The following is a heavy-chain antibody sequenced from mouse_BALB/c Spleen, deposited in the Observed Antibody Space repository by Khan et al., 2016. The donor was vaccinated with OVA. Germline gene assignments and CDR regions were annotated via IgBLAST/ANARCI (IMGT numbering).Heavy chain of an antibody. V-gene: IGHV5-6*01. J-gene: IGHJ3*01. Sequence: VELVESGGDLVKPGGSLKLSCEASGFTFSSYGMSWVRQTPDKRLEWVATISNGGSYTYYPASVKGRLTITRDNAKNTLYLQMSSLKSEDTAMYYCARHRYPRAAAWFAYWGQGTLVTVSA. D-gene: IGHD3-3*01. CDR3: ARHRYPRAAAWFAY. CDR2: ISNGGSYT. CDR1: GFTFSSYG.